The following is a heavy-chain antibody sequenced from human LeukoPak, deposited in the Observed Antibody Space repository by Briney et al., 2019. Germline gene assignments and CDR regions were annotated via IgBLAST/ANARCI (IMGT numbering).Heavy chain of an antibody. CDR3: ARLSGSYPDY. D-gene: IGHD1-26*01. CDR1: GGSISSGSYY. V-gene: IGHV4-61*02. J-gene: IGHJ4*02. Sequence: SETLSLTCTVSGGSISSGSYYWSWIRQPAGKGLEWIGRIYTSGSTNYNPSLKSRVTISVDTSKNQFSLKLSSVTAADTTVYYCARLSGSYPDYWGQGTLVTVSS. CDR2: IYTSGST.